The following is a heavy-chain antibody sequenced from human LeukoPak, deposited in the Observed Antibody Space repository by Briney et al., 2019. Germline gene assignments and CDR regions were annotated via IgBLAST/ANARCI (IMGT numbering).Heavy chain of an antibody. CDR3: ARVSSYYDSSGNNLDYYYYYYMDV. Sequence: SVKVSCKASGGTFSSYAISWVRQAPGQGLEWMGGIIPIFGTANYAQKFQGRVTITADESTSTAYMELSSLRSEDTAVYYCARVSSYYDSSGNNLDYYYYYYMDVWGKGTTVTVSS. J-gene: IGHJ6*03. CDR1: GGTFSSYA. CDR2: IIPIFGTA. D-gene: IGHD3-22*01. V-gene: IGHV1-69*13.